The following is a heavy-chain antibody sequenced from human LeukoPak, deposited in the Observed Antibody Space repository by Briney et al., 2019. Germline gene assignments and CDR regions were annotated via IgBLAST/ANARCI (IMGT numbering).Heavy chain of an antibody. V-gene: IGHV3-23*01. CDR2: ISGSGGST. J-gene: IGHJ5*02. CDR1: GLTFSSYA. Sequence: GGSLRLSCAASGLTFSSYAMSWVRQAPGKGLEWVSAISGSGGSTYYADSVKGRFTISRDNSKNTLYLQMNSLRAEDTAVYYCAKGEVVPAAHNWFDPWGQGTLVTVSS. D-gene: IGHD2-2*01. CDR3: AKGEVVPAAHNWFDP.